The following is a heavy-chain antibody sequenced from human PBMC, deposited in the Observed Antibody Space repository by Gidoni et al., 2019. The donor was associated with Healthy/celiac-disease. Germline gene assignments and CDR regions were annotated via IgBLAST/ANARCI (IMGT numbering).Heavy chain of an antibody. J-gene: IGHJ3*02. CDR1: GGSLSSSSYY. Sequence: QLQLQESGPGLVKPSETLSLTCTVSGGSLSSSSYYWGWIRQPPGKGLEWIGSIYYSGSTYYNPSLKSRVTISVDTSKNQFSLKLSSVTAADTAVYYCARAIAVARNDAFDIWGQGTMVTVSS. CDR3: ARAIAVARNDAFDI. D-gene: IGHD6-19*01. CDR2: IYYSGST. V-gene: IGHV4-39*01.